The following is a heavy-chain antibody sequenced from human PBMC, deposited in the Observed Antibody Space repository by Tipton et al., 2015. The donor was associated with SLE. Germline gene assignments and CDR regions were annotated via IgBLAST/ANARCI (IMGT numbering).Heavy chain of an antibody. V-gene: IGHV4-61*08. Sequence: TLSLTCTVSGGPISSGGYYWSWIRQHPGKGLEWIGYIHYSGNTDYNPSLKSRVAISVDTSKNQFSLNVSSVTAADTAVYYCARDRGSGWPFDYWGQGTLVTVSS. CDR2: IHYSGNT. CDR1: GGPISSGGYY. D-gene: IGHD6-19*01. J-gene: IGHJ4*02. CDR3: ARDRGSGWPFDY.